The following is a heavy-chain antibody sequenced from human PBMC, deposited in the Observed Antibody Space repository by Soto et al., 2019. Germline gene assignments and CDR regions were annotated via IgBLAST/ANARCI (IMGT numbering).Heavy chain of an antibody. CDR3: ARKDKSGYFNWFDP. J-gene: IGHJ5*02. CDR2: IFPSDSDT. CDR1: GYKFTSSW. Sequence: GESLKIACRTSGYKFTSSWIAWVRQMPGKGLEWMGIIFPSDSDTRYSPSFQGQVTISADRSTSTVFLQWASLKASDTAVYFCARKDKSGYFNWFDPWGQGTLVPVYS. V-gene: IGHV5-51*01. D-gene: IGHD3-22*01.